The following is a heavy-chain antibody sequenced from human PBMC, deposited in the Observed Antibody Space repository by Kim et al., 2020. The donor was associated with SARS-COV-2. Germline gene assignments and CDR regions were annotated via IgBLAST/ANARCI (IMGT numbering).Heavy chain of an antibody. V-gene: IGHV3-23*01. Sequence: GGSLRLSCAASGFTFSDYTMTWVRQAPGKGLEWVSAISGSGGSIYYADSVKGRFTISRDNSKNTLYLQMNSLRAEDAAVYYCAKANTSVWLDYWCEGNLVTVSS. CDR1: GFTFSDYT. CDR2: ISGSGGSI. J-gene: IGHJ4*02. D-gene: IGHD6-19*01. CDR3: AKANTSVWLDY.